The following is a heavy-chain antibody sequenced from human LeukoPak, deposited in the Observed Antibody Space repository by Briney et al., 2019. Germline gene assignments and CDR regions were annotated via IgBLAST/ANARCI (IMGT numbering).Heavy chain of an antibody. CDR1: RSTFTNFY. Sequence: ASVKVSCKASRSTFTNFYIHWVRQAPGQGFEWMGIINSFGGSITYAQKFQGRVTMTRDTSTSTVYMELSSLRSEDTAVYYCARGPGAAAGTDPSVWFDPWGQGTLVTVSS. V-gene: IGHV1-46*01. CDR2: INSFGGSI. J-gene: IGHJ5*02. D-gene: IGHD6-13*01. CDR3: ARGPGAAAGTDPSVWFDP.